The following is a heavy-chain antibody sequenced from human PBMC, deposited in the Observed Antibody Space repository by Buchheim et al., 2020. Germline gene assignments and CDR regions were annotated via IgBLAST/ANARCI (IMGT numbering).Heavy chain of an antibody. Sequence: EVQLVESGGGLVQPGGSLRLSCAASGFTFSSYWMSWVRQAPGKGLEWVANIKKEGMEKYLLDSVKGRFTISSANAKTSRYRQMNSLRAEDTAVYYCARDTYSSGCDYWGQGTL. CDR3: ARDTYSSGCDY. CDR1: GFTFSSYW. D-gene: IGHD6-19*01. J-gene: IGHJ4*02. CDR2: IKKEGMEK. V-gene: IGHV3-7*01.